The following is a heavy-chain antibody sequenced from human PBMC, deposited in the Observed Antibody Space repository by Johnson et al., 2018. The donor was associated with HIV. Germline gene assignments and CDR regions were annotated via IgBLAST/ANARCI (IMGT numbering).Heavy chain of an antibody. CDR1: GFTFDEYD. V-gene: IGHV3-20*04. J-gene: IGHJ3*02. CDR3: ARGAYSSSWHASDASDI. D-gene: IGHD6-13*01. CDR2: IDWNGGSS. Sequence: VQLVESGGGVARPGGSLRLSCEASGFTFDEYDMSWVRQAPGKGLEWVSGIDWNGGSSGYADSVKGRFSISRDNGKNSLYLQMNSLRAEDTALYYCARGAYSSSWHASDASDIWGQGTMVTVSS.